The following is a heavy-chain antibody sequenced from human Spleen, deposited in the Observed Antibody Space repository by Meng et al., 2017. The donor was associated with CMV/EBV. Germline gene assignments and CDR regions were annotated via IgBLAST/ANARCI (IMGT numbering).Heavy chain of an antibody. D-gene: IGHD7-27*01. CDR2: IYPRSGGT. Sequence: KVSCKASGYTFTDHYFHWVRQAPGQGLEWMGWIYPRSGGTHYAQKFQGRLTVTRDTSISTGYMELSSLGSDDTAVYYCARDNDWGPDYWGQGTLVTVSS. V-gene: IGHV1-2*02. J-gene: IGHJ4*02. CDR3: ARDNDWGPDY. CDR1: GYTFTDHY.